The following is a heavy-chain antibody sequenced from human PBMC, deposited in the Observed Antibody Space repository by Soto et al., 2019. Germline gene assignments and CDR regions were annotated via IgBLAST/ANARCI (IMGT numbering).Heavy chain of an antibody. D-gene: IGHD6-6*01. CDR2: MNPKTGNT. CDR1: GYTFTRYD. CDR3: ARLSEDSSSSNFYYYYMDV. V-gene: IGHV1-8*01. J-gene: IGHJ6*03. Sequence: QVQLVQSGAEVKKPGASMKVSCKASGYTFTRYDISWVRQATGQGLEWMGWMNPKTGNTGYAEKFQGRVTMTRNTSISTAYMELSNLRSEDTAVFYCARLSEDSSSSNFYYYYMDVWGKGTTVTVSS.